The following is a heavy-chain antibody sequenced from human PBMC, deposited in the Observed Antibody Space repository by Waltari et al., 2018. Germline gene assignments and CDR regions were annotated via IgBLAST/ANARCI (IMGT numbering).Heavy chain of an antibody. CDR3: ARGSYYDFRGGANYYYYMDV. Sequence: QVQLQESGPGLVKPSETLSLTCTVSGGSISSYYWSWIRQPPGKGREWIGYIYYSGSTNYNPSLKSRVTISVDTSKNQFSLKLSSVTAADTAVYYCARGSYYDFRGGANYYYYMDVWGKGTTVTVSS. J-gene: IGHJ6*03. CDR1: GGSISSYY. D-gene: IGHD3-3*01. V-gene: IGHV4-59*01. CDR2: IYYSGST.